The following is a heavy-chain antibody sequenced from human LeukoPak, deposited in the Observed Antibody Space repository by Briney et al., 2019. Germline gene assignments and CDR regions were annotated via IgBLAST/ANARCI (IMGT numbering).Heavy chain of an antibody. V-gene: IGHV3-7*03. J-gene: IGHJ4*02. CDR1: GFTFSSYA. CDR2: INQDGSQK. CDR3: ARAHGPWGY. D-gene: IGHD7-27*01. Sequence: PGRSLRLSCAASGFTFSSYAMHWVRQAPGKGLEWVANINQDGSQKYHVDSVKGRFTISRDNAKKSLYLQMNSLRAEDPAVYYCARAHGPWGYWGQGTLVTVSS.